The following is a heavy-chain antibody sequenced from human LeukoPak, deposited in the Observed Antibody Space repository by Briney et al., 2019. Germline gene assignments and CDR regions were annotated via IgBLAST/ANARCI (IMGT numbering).Heavy chain of an antibody. CDR3: ARRPPIAAAGFDY. J-gene: IGHJ4*02. CDR1: RYSFTNYW. D-gene: IGHD6-13*01. V-gene: IGHV5-51*01. CDR2: IYPGDSDT. Sequence: GESLKISCKGSRYSFTNYWIGWVRQMPGKGLEWMGIIYPGDSDTRYSPSFQGQVTISANKSISTAYLQWSSLKASDTALYYCARRPPIAAAGFDYWGQGTLVTVSP.